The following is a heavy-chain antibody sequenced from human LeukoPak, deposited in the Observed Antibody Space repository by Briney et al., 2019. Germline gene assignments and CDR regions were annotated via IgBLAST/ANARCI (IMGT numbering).Heavy chain of an antibody. J-gene: IGHJ4*02. CDR1: GFTFSSYA. CDR3: ARGQLGSYWYFDY. Sequence: GGSLRLSCAASGFTFSSYAMHWVRQAPGKGLEWVSSISSSSSYIYYADSVKGRFTISRDNAKNSLYLQMNSLRAEDTAVYYCARGQLGSYWYFDYWGQGTLVTVSS. CDR2: ISSSSSYI. V-gene: IGHV3-21*01. D-gene: IGHD3-10*01.